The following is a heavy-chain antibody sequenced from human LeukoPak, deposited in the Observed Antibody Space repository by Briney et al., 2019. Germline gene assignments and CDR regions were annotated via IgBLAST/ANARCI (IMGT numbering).Heavy chain of an antibody. CDR1: GGSISSYY. CDR2: IYTSGST. D-gene: IGHD3-22*01. J-gene: IGHJ3*02. V-gene: IGHV4-4*07. Sequence: SETLSLTCTVSGGSISSYYWSWIRQPAGKGLEWIGCIYTSGSTNYNPSLKSRVTMSVDTSKNQFSLKLSSVTAADTAVYYCARDPINYDSSGYYYASGAFDIWGQGTIVTVSS. CDR3: ARDPINYDSSGYYYASGAFDI.